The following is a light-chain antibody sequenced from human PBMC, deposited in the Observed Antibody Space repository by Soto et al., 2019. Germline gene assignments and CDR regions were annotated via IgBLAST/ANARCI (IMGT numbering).Light chain of an antibody. CDR1: SSDVGGYNY. Sequence: QSVLTQPASVSGSPGQSITISCTGTSSDVGGYNYVSWYQQHPGKAPKLMIYDVSNRPSGVSNRFSGSKSGNTASLTISGLQAEDEADYYGSSYTSSRGVFGTGTKVTVL. J-gene: IGLJ1*01. CDR2: DVS. V-gene: IGLV2-14*01. CDR3: SSYTSSRGV.